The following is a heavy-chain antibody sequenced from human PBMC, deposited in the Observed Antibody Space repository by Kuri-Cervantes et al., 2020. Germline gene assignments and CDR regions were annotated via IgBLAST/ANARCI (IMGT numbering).Heavy chain of an antibody. J-gene: IGHJ3*02. D-gene: IGHD3-3*01. Sequence: GESLKISCAASGFTFSSYSMNWVRQAPGKGLEWVSSISSSRYIYYADSVKGRFTISRDNAKNSLYLQMNSLRAEDTAVYYCARSYYDFWSGYYMDAFDIWGQGTMVTVSS. CDR3: ARSYYDFWSGYYMDAFDI. CDR2: ISSSRYI. CDR1: GFTFSSYS. V-gene: IGHV3-21*01.